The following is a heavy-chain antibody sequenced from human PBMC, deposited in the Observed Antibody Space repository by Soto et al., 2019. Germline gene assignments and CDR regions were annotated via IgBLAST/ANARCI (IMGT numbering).Heavy chain of an antibody. CDR3: ARAPQAVAGAGIWY. J-gene: IGHJ4*02. CDR1: GYTFTSYG. Sequence: QVQLVQSGAEVKKPGAPVKVSCKASGYTFTSYGISWVRQTPGQGLEWMGWISGYNGDTNYAQKLQGRVTMTTDTSTGAAYMELRSLRSDDTAVYYCARAPQAVAGAGIWYWGQGSLVTVSS. V-gene: IGHV1-18*04. CDR2: ISGYNGDT. D-gene: IGHD6-13*01.